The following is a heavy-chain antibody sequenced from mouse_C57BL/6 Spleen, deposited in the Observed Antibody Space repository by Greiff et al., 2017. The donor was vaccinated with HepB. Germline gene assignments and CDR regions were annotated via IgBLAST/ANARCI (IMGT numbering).Heavy chain of an antibody. CDR2: ISSGSSTI. CDR3: ARSYYGNYGYFDV. J-gene: IGHJ1*03. V-gene: IGHV5-17*01. D-gene: IGHD2-1*01. CDR1: GFTFSDYG. Sequence: EVMLVESGGGLVKPGGSLKLSCAASGFTFSDYGMHWVRQAPEKGLEWVAYISSGSSTIYYADTVKGRFTISRDNAKNTLFLQMTSLRSEDTAMYYCARSYYGNYGYFDVWGTGTTVTVSS.